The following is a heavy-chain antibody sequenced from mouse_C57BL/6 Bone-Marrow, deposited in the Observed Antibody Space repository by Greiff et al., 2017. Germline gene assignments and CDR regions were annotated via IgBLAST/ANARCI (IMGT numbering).Heavy chain of an antibody. CDR2: ISSGGSYT. D-gene: IGHD1-1*01. V-gene: IGHV5-6*02. CDR1: GFTFSSYG. CDR3: ARPYYYGSSLYFDY. J-gene: IGHJ2*01. Sequence: DVMLVESGGDLVKPGGSLKLSCAASGFTFSSYGMSWVRPTPDKRLEWVATISSGGSYTYSPDSVKGRFTISRDNAKHTLYLQMSSLKSEDTAMYYCARPYYYGSSLYFDYWGQGTTLTVSS.